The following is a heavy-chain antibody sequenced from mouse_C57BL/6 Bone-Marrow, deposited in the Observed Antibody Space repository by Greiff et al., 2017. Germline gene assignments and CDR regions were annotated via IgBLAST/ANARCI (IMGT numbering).Heavy chain of an antibody. D-gene: IGHD1-1*01. Sequence: QVQLQQPGAELVKPGASVKLSCKASGYTFTSYWMHWVKQRPGQGLEWIGMIHTNSGSTNYNEKFKSKATLTVDKSSSTAYMQLSSLTSEDSAVYDGARRYYGSSYWFAYWGQGTLVTVSA. CDR1: GYTFTSYW. CDR2: IHTNSGST. CDR3: ARRYYGSSYWFAY. V-gene: IGHV1-64*01. J-gene: IGHJ3*01.